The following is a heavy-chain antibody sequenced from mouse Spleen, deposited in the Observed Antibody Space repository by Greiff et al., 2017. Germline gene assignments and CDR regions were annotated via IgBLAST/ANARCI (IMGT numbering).Heavy chain of an antibody. CDR2: FHPYNDDT. CDR1: GYTFTTYP. D-gene: IGHD2-4*01. CDR3: ARWDYDERGFDY. V-gene: IGHV1-47*01. J-gene: IGHJ2*01. Sequence: VHLVESGAELVKPGASVKMSCKASGYTFTTYPIEWMKQNHGKSLEWIGNFHPYNDDTKYNEKFKGKATLTVEKSSSTVYLELSRLTSDDSAVYYCARWDYDERGFDYWGQGTTLTVSS.